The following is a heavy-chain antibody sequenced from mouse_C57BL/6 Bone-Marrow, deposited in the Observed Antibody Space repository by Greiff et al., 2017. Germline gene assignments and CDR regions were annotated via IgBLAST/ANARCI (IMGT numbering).Heavy chain of an antibody. CDR2: ISYDGSN. V-gene: IGHV3-6*01. CDR1: GYSITSGYY. J-gene: IGHJ4*01. CDR3: ARDWMDY. Sequence: EVQLVESGPGLVKPSQSLSLTCSVTGYSITSGYYWNWIRQFPGNKLEWMGYISYDGSNNYNPSLKNRISITRDTSKNQFFLKLNSVTTEDTATYYCARDWMDYWGQGTSVTVSS.